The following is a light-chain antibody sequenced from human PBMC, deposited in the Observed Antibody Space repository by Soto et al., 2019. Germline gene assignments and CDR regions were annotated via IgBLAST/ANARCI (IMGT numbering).Light chain of an antibody. J-gene: IGKJ4*01. CDR2: GAS. V-gene: IGKV3D-15*01. Sequence: EIVLTQSPGTLSLSPGERATLSCRASQSVSNNYLAWYQQKPGQAPRLLIYGASNRATGIPDRFSGGGSGTEFSLTISSLQSEDFAVYYCQQYNKWPLTFGGGTKVDIK. CDR3: QQYNKWPLT. CDR1: QSVSNN.